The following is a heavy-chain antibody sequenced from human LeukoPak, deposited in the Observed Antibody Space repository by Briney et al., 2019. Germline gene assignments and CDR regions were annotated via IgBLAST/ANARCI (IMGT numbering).Heavy chain of an antibody. J-gene: IGHJ4*02. CDR3: AKTNGYYDL. D-gene: IGHD3-22*01. CDR2: ISGSGDKT. CDR1: GFTFSSNG. V-gene: IGHV3-23*01. Sequence: GGSLRLSCAASGFTFSSNGMSWVRKAPGKGLEWVSSISGSGDKTYYADSVKGRFTISRDNSKSTMYVQMNSLRAEDTAVYHCAKTNGYYDLWGQGTLVIVSS.